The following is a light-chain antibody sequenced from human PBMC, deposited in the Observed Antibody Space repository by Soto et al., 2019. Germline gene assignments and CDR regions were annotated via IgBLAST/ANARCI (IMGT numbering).Light chain of an antibody. CDR3: QQRNSWPLT. CDR1: QSVRSY. V-gene: IGKV3-11*01. J-gene: IGKJ4*01. CDR2: DAS. Sequence: EIVLTQSPATLSLSPGERATLTCRASQSVRSYLAWYQQKPGQAPRLLIYDASNRATGIPARFSGSGSGTDFSLTISSLEPEDFAVYYCQQRNSWPLTFGGGTKVEIK.